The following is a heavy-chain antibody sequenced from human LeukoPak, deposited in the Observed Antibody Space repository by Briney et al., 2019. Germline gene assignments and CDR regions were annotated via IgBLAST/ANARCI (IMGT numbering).Heavy chain of an antibody. Sequence: GESLKISCQGSGYNFISNWIGWVRQTPGKGLEFLGIIYPHDSETIYSPSFQGQVTVSADKSISTAYLRWNSLKASDTAMYYCARVDRRGYSDYTAILPDYWGQGTLVIVSS. D-gene: IGHD5-12*01. CDR2: IYPHDSET. V-gene: IGHV5-51*01. J-gene: IGHJ4*02. CDR3: ARVDRRGYSDYTAILPDY. CDR1: GYNFISNW.